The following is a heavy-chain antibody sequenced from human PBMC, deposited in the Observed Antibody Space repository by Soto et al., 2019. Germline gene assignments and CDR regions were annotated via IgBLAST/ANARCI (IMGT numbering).Heavy chain of an antibody. V-gene: IGHV1-8*01. Sequence: ASVKVSCKASGYTFTSYDIKWVRQATGQGLEWMGWMNPNSGNTGYAQKFQGRVTMTRNTSISTAYMELSSLRSEDTAVYYCARGPTYYYDSSGYPPRNDAFDIWGQGTMVT. J-gene: IGHJ3*02. CDR3: ARGPTYYYDSSGYPPRNDAFDI. CDR2: MNPNSGNT. CDR1: GYTFTSYD. D-gene: IGHD3-22*01.